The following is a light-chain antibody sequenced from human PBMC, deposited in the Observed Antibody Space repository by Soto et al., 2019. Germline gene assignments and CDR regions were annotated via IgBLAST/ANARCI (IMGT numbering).Light chain of an antibody. Sequence: DIQMTQSPSSLSASVGDRVTITCRASQSISNYLNWYQQKPGKAPKVLIYAASSLQSGVPSRFSGSGSGTDFTLTISSLQREDFAIYFCQQSYSSSWTFGQGTKVDIK. CDR2: AAS. V-gene: IGKV1-39*01. CDR3: QQSYSSSWT. J-gene: IGKJ1*01. CDR1: QSISNY.